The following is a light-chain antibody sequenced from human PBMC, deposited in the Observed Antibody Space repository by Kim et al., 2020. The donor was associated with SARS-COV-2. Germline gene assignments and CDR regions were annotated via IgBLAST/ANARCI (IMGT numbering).Light chain of an antibody. CDR2: DNT. CDR1: SSNIGAGYY. CDR3: QSYDKSLSAFV. Sequence: QSVLTQPPSMSGAPGQRVTISCTGSSSNIGAGYYVHWYQHLPGTAPKLVIYDNTARPSGVPDRFSGSRSDTSASLAITGLQAEDEADYYCQSYDKSLSAFVFGGGTQLTVL. J-gene: IGLJ2*01. V-gene: IGLV1-40*01.